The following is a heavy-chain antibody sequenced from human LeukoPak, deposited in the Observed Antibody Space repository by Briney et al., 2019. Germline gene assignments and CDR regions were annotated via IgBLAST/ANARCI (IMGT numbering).Heavy chain of an antibody. CDR2: IIPIFGTA. Sequence: ASVKVSCKASGGTFSSYAISWVRQAPGQGLEWMGGIIPIFGTANYAQKFQGRVTITADESTSTAYMELSSLRSEDTAVYYCAAEATRITIFGVVTPSIDYWGQGTLVTVSS. D-gene: IGHD3-3*01. J-gene: IGHJ4*02. CDR3: AAEATRITIFGVVTPSIDY. CDR1: GGTFSSYA. V-gene: IGHV1-69*13.